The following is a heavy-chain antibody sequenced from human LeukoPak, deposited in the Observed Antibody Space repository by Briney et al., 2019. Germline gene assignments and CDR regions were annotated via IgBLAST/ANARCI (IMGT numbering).Heavy chain of an antibody. Sequence: GASVKVSCKASGYTFTSYGINWVRQAPGQGLEWMGRIIPILGIANYAQKFQGRVTITADKSTSTAYMELSSLRSEDTAVYYCALDTAMVVFYWGQGTLVTVSS. CDR3: ALDTAMVVFY. J-gene: IGHJ4*02. V-gene: IGHV1-69*04. D-gene: IGHD5-18*01. CDR1: GYTFTSYG. CDR2: IIPILGIA.